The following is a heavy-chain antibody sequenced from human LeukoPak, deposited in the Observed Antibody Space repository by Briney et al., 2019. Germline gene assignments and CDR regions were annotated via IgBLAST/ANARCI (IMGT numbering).Heavy chain of an antibody. D-gene: IGHD4-17*01. Sequence: GGSLRLSCVAFGFTFSSYAMSWVRQAPGKGLKWVSAISGSGGGTYYADSVKGRFTISRDNSENTLYLQMNSLRAEDTAVYYCAKDMDDYGVNGVFDYWGQGTLVTVSS. J-gene: IGHJ4*02. V-gene: IGHV3-23*01. CDR3: AKDMDDYGVNGVFDY. CDR2: ISGSGGGT. CDR1: GFTFSSYA.